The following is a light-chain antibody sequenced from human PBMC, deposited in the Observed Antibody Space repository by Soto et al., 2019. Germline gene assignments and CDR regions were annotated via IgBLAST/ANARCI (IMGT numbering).Light chain of an antibody. Sequence: EIVLTQFPGTLSLSPGERATLSCRASESVNSAYLAWYQHRPAQAPRLLIYGASSRATGVPDRFSGSGSGTEFTLTITRLEPADFALYDCQQYGYSPWTFGLGTKVDIK. CDR2: GAS. CDR3: QQYGYSPWT. CDR1: ESVNSAY. V-gene: IGKV3-20*01. J-gene: IGKJ1*01.